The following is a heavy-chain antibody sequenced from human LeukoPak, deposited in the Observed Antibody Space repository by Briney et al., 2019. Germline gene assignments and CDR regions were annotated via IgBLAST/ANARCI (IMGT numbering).Heavy chain of an antibody. CDR2: IYYSGST. CDR3: ARLGDIVVVPAANNWFDP. V-gene: IGHV4-39*01. CDR1: GGSISSSSYY. D-gene: IGHD2-2*01. Sequence: SETLSLTCTVSGGSISSSSYYWGWIRQPPGKGLEWIGSIYYSGSTYYNPSLKSRVTISVDTSKNQFSLKLSSVTAADTAVYYCARLGDIVVVPAANNWFDPWGQGTLVTVSS. J-gene: IGHJ5*02.